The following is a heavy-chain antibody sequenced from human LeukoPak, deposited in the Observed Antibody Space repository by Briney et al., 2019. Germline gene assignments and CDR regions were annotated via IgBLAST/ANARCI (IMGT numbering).Heavy chain of an antibody. CDR2: ISSSSSTI. CDR1: GFTFSSYS. Sequence: GGSLRLSCAASGFTFSSYSMNWVRQAPGKGLEWVSYISSSSSTIYYADSVKGRFTISRDNAKNSLYLQMNSLRAEDTAVYYCARDNYGGNSQDAFDIWGQGTMVTVSS. V-gene: IGHV3-48*01. CDR3: ARDNYGGNSQDAFDI. D-gene: IGHD4-23*01. J-gene: IGHJ3*02.